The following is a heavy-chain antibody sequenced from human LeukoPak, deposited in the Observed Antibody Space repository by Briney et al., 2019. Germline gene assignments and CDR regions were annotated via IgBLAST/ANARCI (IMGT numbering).Heavy chain of an antibody. J-gene: IGHJ4*02. CDR1: GFTVSSNY. CDR2: IYSGGST. V-gene: IGHV3-53*01. Sequence: PGGSLRLSCAASGFTVSSNYMSWVRQAPGKGLEWVSVIYSGGSTYYADSVKGRFTISRDNSKNTLYLQMNSLRAEDTAVYYCARDGYNSFGYFDYWGQGTLVTVSS. D-gene: IGHD5-24*01. CDR3: ARDGYNSFGYFDY.